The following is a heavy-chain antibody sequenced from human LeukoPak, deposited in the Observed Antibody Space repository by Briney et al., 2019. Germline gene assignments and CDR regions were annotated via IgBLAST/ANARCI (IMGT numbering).Heavy chain of an antibody. CDR1: GFTFSSYS. D-gene: IGHD5-12*01. CDR2: ISSSSSYI. V-gene: IGHV3-21*01. CDR3: ARVEGNIVTTTEGYFDY. Sequence: GGSLRLSCAASGFTFSSYSMNWVRQAPGKGLEWVSSISSSSSYIYYADSVKGRFTISRDNAKNSLYLQMNSLRAEDTAVYYCARVEGNIVTTTEGYFDYWGQGTLVTVSS. J-gene: IGHJ4*02.